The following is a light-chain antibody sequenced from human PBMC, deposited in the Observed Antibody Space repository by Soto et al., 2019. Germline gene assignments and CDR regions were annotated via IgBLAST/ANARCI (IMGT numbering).Light chain of an antibody. V-gene: IGKV1-39*01. CDR2: AAS. J-gene: IGKJ4*01. CDR3: QQSYSTPLT. CDR1: RSIGSF. Sequence: IQITYSPPSLCASLGDTLTIACWACRSIGSFSNWFQQKPGKAPKLLIYAASRLQSGVPSRFSGSGSGTYFTLTISSLQPEDFATYYCQQSYSTPLTFGGGTKVDIK.